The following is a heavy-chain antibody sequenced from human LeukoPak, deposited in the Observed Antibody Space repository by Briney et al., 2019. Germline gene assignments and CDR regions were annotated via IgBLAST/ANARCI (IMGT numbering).Heavy chain of an antibody. D-gene: IGHD2-15*01. J-gene: IGHJ1*01. CDR1: GGTFSSYA. V-gene: IGHV1-69*05. CDR2: IIPIFGTA. Sequence: GASVKVSCKASGGTFSSYAISWVRQAPGQGLEWMGRIIPIFGTANSAQKFPGRVTITTDASTTTTYLELSSLRSEDTAVYYCARASLYCSGGSCYHIAEYFQHWGQGTLVTVSS. CDR3: ARASLYCSGGSCYHIAEYFQH.